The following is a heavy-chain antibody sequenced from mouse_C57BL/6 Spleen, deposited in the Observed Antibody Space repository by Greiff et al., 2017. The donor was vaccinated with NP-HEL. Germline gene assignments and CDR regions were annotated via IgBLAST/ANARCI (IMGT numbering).Heavy chain of an antibody. V-gene: IGHV1-15*01. D-gene: IGHD1-1*02. CDR3: TRSVVRNYAMDY. CDR1: GYTFTDYE. J-gene: IGHJ4*01. Sequence: VKLQESGAELVRPGASVTLSCTASGYTFTDYEMHWVKQTPVHGLEWIGAIDPETGGTAYNQKFKGKAILTADKSSSTAYMELRSLTSEDSAVYYCTRSVVRNYAMDYWGQGTSVTVSS. CDR2: IDPETGGT.